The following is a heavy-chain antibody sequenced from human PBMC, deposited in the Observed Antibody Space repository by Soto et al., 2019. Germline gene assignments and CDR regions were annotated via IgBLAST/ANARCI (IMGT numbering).Heavy chain of an antibody. CDR2: IKSKTDGGTT. V-gene: IGHV3-15*07. J-gene: IGHJ6*02. D-gene: IGHD3-3*01. CDR1: GFTFSNAW. CDR3: TTLRTYDFWSGLPYYYYGMDV. Sequence: GSLRLSCAASGFTFSNAWMNWVRQAPGKGLEWVGRIKSKTDGGTTDYAAPVKGRFTISRDDSKNTLYLQMNSLKTEDTAVYYCTTLRTYDFWSGLPYYYYGMDVWGQGTTVTVSS.